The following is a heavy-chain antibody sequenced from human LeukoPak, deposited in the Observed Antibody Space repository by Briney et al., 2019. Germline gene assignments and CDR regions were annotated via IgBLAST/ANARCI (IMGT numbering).Heavy chain of an antibody. J-gene: IGHJ4*02. CDR3: ARGYYDFWSGYFAGILCY. Sequence: ASVKVSCKASVYTFTGYYMHWVRQAPGQGLEWMGWINPNSGGTNYAQKFQGRVTMTRDTSISTAYMELSRLRSHDTAVYYCARGYYDFWSGYFAGILCYWGQGTLVTVSS. CDR1: VYTFTGYY. V-gene: IGHV1-2*02. D-gene: IGHD3-3*01. CDR2: INPNSGGT.